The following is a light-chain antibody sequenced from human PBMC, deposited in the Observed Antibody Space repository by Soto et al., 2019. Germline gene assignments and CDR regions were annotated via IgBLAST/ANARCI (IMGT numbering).Light chain of an antibody. J-gene: IGLJ1*01. CDR2: DVT. V-gene: IGLV2-11*01. Sequence: QSALTQPRSVSGSPGQSVTISCTGTSSDVGAYNYVSWYQQYPGKAPKVMIYDVTERPSGVPDRFSGSKSGNTASLTISGLQAEDEADYYCCSYAGTYTTYVFGTGTKLTVL. CDR3: CSYAGTYTTYV. CDR1: SSDVGAYNY.